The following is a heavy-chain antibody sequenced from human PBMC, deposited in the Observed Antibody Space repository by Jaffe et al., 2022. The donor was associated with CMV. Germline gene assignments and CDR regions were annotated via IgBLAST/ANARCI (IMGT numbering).Heavy chain of an antibody. CDR3: ARYTNEIIAAAGFDY. CDR2: INAGNGNT. V-gene: IGHV1-3*01. J-gene: IGHJ4*02. D-gene: IGHD6-13*01. Sequence: QVQLVQSGAEVKKPGASVKVSCKASGYTFTSYAMHWVRQAPGQRLEWMGWINAGNGNTKYSQKFQGRVTITRDTSASTAYMELSSLRSEDTAVYYCARYTNEIIAAAGFDYWGQGTLVTVSS. CDR1: GYTFTSYA.